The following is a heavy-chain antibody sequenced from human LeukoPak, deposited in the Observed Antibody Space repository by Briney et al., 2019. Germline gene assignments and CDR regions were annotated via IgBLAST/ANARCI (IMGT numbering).Heavy chain of an antibody. CDR2: INHSGST. V-gene: IGHV4-34*01. Sequence: PSETLSLTCAVYGGSFSGYYWSWIRQPPGKGLEWIGEINHSGSTNYNPSLKSRVTISVDTSKNQFSLKLSSVTAADTAVYYCAQNYYDSRGYYYYDYWGQGTLVTVSS. CDR3: AQNYYDSRGYYYYDY. J-gene: IGHJ4*02. CDR1: GGSFSGYY. D-gene: IGHD3-22*01.